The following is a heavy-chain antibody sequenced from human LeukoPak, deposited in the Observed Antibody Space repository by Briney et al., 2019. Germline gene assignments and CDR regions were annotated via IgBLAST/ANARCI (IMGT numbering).Heavy chain of an antibody. D-gene: IGHD3-22*01. CDR1: DGSVSRYY. Sequence: SETLSLTCTDTDGSVSRYYWSWIRQPPGKGLEWIGYIYYSGSTNYNPSLKSRVTISVDTSKNQFSLKLSSVTAADTAVYYCARAHWGDYYDSSGYPGDWGQGTLVTVSS. J-gene: IGHJ4*02. CDR2: IYYSGST. CDR3: ARAHWGDYYDSSGYPGD. V-gene: IGHV4-59*08.